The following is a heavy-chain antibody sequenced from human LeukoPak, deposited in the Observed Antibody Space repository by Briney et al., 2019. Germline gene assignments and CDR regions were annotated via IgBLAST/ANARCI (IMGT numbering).Heavy chain of an antibody. CDR3: ARDGGRYYDSSGYDY. CDR2: INYSGST. V-gene: IGHV4-39*07. CDR1: GGSISSSSYY. Sequence: SETLSLTCTVSGGSISSSSYYWGWIRQPPGKGLEWIGSINYSGSTYYNPSLKSRVTISVDRSKNQFSLKLSSVTAADTAVYYCARDGGRYYDSSGYDYWGQGTLVTVSS. J-gene: IGHJ4*02. D-gene: IGHD3-22*01.